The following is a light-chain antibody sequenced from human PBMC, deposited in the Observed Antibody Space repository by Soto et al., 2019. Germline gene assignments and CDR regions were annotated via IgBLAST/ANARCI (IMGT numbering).Light chain of an antibody. Sequence: IVLTQSPGTLSLSPGERATLSCRASQSVSSSYLAWYQQKPCQVPRLLMYAASSRAAGSPPKFSGSGCGTEFFLPISSLLPDDVVVYYCQQYNNWPPNTFGQGTKVDIK. CDR1: QSVSSSY. V-gene: IGKV3-20*01. CDR3: QQYNNWPPNT. CDR2: AAS. J-gene: IGKJ1*01.